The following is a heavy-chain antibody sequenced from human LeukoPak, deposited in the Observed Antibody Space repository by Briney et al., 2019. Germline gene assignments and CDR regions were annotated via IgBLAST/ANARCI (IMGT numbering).Heavy chain of an antibody. V-gene: IGHV4-4*02. Sequence: PSGTLSLTCAVSGGSISSSDWWSWVRQPPGKGLEWIGYVENYGRTECIPSLQSRVTLSVDTSKNQFSLKLNSVTAADTAVYYCARGVFGAYFDLWGQGTLVTVSS. J-gene: IGHJ4*02. CDR1: GGSISSSDW. CDR3: ARGVFGAYFDL. D-gene: IGHD3-10*01. CDR2: VENYGRT.